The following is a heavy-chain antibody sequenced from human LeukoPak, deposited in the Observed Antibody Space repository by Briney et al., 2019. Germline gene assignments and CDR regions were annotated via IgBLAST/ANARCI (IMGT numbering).Heavy chain of an antibody. J-gene: IGHJ3*02. CDR1: GFTFSSYW. V-gene: IGHV3-7*01. D-gene: IGHD2-15*01. CDR2: IKQDGSEK. CDR3: ARVMVAATRRQDAFDI. Sequence: GGSLRLSCAASGFTFSSYWMSWVRQAPGKGLEWVANIKQDGSEKHYVDSVKGRFTTSRDNAKNSLYLQMNSLRAEDTAMYYCARVMVAATRRQDAFDIWGQGTMVTVSS.